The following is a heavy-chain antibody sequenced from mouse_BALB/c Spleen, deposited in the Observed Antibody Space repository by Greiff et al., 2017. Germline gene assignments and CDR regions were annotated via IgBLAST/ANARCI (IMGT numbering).Heavy chain of an antibody. CDR2: ISSGSSTI. CDR1: GFTFSSFG. J-gene: IGHJ3*01. CDR3: ARSHYYGSSLFAD. Sequence: EVQGVESGGGLVQPGGSRKLSCAASGFTFSSFGMHWVRQAPEKGLEWVAYISSGSSTIYYADTVKGRFTISRDNPKNTLFLQMTSLRSEDTAMYYCARSHYYGSSLFADWGQGTLVTVSA. V-gene: IGHV5-17*02. D-gene: IGHD1-1*01.